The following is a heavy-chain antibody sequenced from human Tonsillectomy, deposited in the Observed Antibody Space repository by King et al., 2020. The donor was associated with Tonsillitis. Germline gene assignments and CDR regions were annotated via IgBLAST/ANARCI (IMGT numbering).Heavy chain of an antibody. V-gene: IGHV3-73*01. D-gene: IGHD1-26*01. CDR1: GFTFSGSA. CDR3: TRTTTYSGSYSS. J-gene: IGHJ5*02. Sequence: QLVQSGGGLVQPGGSLKLSCAASGFTFSGSAMHGVRQASGTGLEWVGRIRSKAHSYATAYAASVKGRFTISRDDSKNTAYLQMNSLKTEDTAVYYCTRTTTYSGSYSSWGQGTLVTVSS. CDR2: IRSKAHSYAT.